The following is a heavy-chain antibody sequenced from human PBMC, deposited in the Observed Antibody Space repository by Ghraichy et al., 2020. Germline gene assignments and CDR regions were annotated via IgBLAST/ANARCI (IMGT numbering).Heavy chain of an antibody. Sequence: SQTLSLTCAISGDSVSSNTAAWNWIRQSPSRGLEWLGRTYYRFKYYNDYAVSVKSRVTIHPDTSKNQFSLQLNSVTPEDTAVYYCARAAGGAYCGGDCYSVHYFDFWGQGTLVTVSS. CDR1: GDSVSSNTAA. J-gene: IGHJ4*02. V-gene: IGHV6-1*01. D-gene: IGHD2-21*02. CDR3: ARAAGGAYCGGDCYSVHYFDF. CDR2: TYYRFKYYN.